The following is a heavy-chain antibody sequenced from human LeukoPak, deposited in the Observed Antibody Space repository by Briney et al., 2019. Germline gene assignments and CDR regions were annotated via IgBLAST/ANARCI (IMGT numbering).Heavy chain of an antibody. CDR1: GGSISSYY. CDR2: IYYSGST. Sequence: SETLSLTCTVSGGSISSYYWSWIRQPPGKGLEWIGYIYYSGSTNYNPSLKSRVTISVDTSKNQFSLKLSSVTAADTAVYYCARHSCTSSSTCSAYFQHWGRGTLVTVSS. J-gene: IGHJ1*01. V-gene: IGHV4-59*08. D-gene: IGHD2-2*01. CDR3: ARHSCTSSSTCSAYFQH.